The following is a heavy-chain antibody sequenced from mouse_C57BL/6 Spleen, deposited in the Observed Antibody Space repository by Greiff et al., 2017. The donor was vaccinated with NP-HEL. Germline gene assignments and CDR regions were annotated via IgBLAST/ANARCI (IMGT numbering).Heavy chain of an antibody. J-gene: IGHJ3*01. Sequence: QVQLQQSGAELAKPGASVKLSCKASGYTFTSYWMHWVKQRPGQGLEWIGYINPSSGYTKYNQKFKDKATLTADKSSSTAYMQLSSLTYEDSAVYYCASPYYSNYDGFAYWGQGTLVTVSA. CDR3: ASPYYSNYDGFAY. CDR1: GYTFTSYW. V-gene: IGHV1-7*01. D-gene: IGHD2-5*01. CDR2: INPSSGYT.